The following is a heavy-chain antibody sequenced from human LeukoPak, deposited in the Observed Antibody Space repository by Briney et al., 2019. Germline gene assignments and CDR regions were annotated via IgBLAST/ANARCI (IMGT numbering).Heavy chain of an antibody. CDR3: ARDEGTKSFDY. CDR1: EFTFSSYW. V-gene: IGHV3-7*04. CDR2: IKQDGSEE. J-gene: IGHJ4*02. Sequence: PGGSLRLSCTASEFTFSSYWMNWVRQAPGKGLEWVANIKQDGSEEYYVDSVKGRFTISRDNAKNSLYLQMNSLRAEDTAVYYCARDEGTKSFDYWGQGTLVTVSS. D-gene: IGHD2-8*01.